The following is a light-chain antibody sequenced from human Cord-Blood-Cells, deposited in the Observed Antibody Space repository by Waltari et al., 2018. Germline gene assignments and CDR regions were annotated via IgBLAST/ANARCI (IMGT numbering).Light chain of an antibody. Sequence: QSALTQPASVSGSPGQSITISCTGTSSDVGGYNYVSWYQQHPGKAPKLMIYEVSNRPSGFSNRFSGSKSGNTASLTISGLQAEDEADYYCSSYTSSSDGVFGTGTKVTVL. CDR1: SSDVGGYNY. J-gene: IGLJ1*01. CDR3: SSYTSSSDGV. V-gene: IGLV2-14*01. CDR2: EVS.